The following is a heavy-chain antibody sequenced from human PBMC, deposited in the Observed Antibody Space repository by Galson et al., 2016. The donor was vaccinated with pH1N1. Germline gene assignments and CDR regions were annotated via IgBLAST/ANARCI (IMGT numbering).Heavy chain of an antibody. V-gene: IGHV4-59*01. J-gene: IGHJ3*02. D-gene: IGHD3-22*01. CDR3: AREWRYYDSSGFPINDAFDI. CDR2: IYYSGNT. Sequence: LSLTCTFSGGSIGANYWSWIRQSPGGGLEWIGYIYYSGNTKYNPSLKGRVIISVDTSKNQFYLKLSSVTAADTAVYYCAREWRYYDSSGFPINDAFDIWGQGTVVTVSS. CDR1: GGSIGANY.